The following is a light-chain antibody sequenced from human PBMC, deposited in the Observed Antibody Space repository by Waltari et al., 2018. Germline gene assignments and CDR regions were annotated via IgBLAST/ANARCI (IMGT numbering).Light chain of an antibody. J-gene: IGLJ3*02. V-gene: IGLV2-11*01. Sequence: QSALTQPRPVSGSPGQSVTLSCTGTSRDVGGYNYVSWDQQHPGKVPKLMIYDVSTRSSGVPDRFSGSKSGNTASLTISGLQTEDEADYYCCSYVGRYIWVFGGGTKLTVL. CDR1: SRDVGGYNY. CDR2: DVS. CDR3: CSYVGRYIWV.